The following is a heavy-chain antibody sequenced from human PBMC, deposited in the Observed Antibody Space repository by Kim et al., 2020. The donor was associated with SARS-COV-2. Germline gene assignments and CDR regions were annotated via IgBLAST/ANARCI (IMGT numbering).Heavy chain of an antibody. Sequence: GGSLRLSCAASGFTFGDYAMHWVRQAPGKGLEWVSGISWNSGSIGYADSVKGRFTISRDNAKNSLYLQMNSLRAEDTALYYCAKDDDYYYYYGMDVWGQGTTVTVSS. CDR2: ISWNSGSI. CDR1: GFTFGDYA. CDR3: AKDDDYYYYYGMDV. J-gene: IGHJ6*02. V-gene: IGHV3-9*01.